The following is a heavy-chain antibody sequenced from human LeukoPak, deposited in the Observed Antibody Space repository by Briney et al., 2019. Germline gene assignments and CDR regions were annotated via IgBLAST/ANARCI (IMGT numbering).Heavy chain of an antibody. CDR2: IWYDGNNK. V-gene: IGHV3-33*01. CDR1: GFTFSTYG. CDR3: VRDDGGRHTSSLDY. J-gene: IGHJ4*02. D-gene: IGHD6-6*01. Sequence: GRSLRLSCAASGFTFSTYGMHWVRQAPGKGLEWVAGIWYDGNNKYYEDSVKGRFTISRDNAKNSLYLQMDSLRAEDTAVYYCVRDDGGRHTSSLDYWGQGTLVAVSS.